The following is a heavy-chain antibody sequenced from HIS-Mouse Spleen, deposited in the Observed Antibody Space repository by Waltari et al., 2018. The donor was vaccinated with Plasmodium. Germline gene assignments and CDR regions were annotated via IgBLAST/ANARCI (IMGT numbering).Heavy chain of an antibody. CDR3: ATSGLTGGTYYFDY. D-gene: IGHD7-27*01. V-gene: IGHV3-30*03. Sequence: QVQLVESGGGVVQLGRSLLLTCATSGFTSRHYRFHCVRPAPGKGLEWGAVISYDGSNKYYADSVKGRFTISRDNSKNTLYLQMSSLRAEDTAVYYCATSGLTGGTYYFDYWGQGTLVTVSS. CDR1: GFTSRHYR. CDR2: ISYDGSNK. J-gene: IGHJ4*02.